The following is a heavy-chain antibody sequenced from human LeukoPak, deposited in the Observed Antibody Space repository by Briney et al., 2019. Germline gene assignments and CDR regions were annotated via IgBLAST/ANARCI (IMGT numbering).Heavy chain of an antibody. Sequence: SETLSLTCTVSGGSISDYYWTWIRQPPGKGLEWIAYIHSSGSTNCNPSLKSRVIISVDTSRSQLSLKLSSVTAADTAVYYCARIEGDNSLDYWGQGTLVTVSS. D-gene: IGHD3-16*01. V-gene: IGHV4-59*01. CDR3: ARIEGDNSLDY. J-gene: IGHJ4*02. CDR1: GGSISDYY. CDR2: IHSSGST.